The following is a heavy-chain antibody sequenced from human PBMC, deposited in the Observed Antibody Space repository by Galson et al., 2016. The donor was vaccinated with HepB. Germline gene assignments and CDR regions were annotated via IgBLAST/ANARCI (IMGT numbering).Heavy chain of an antibody. CDR2: IKSDESWK. CDR1: GFTFSSYW. J-gene: IGHJ4*02. CDR3: ARDGDAYNFDY. D-gene: IGHD5-24*01. Sequence: SLRLSCAASGFTFSSYWMHWVRQAPGKGLVWVSRIKSDESWKNYADSVKGRFTISRDNAKNTLYLQMNSLRAEDTAVYYCARDGDAYNFDYWGPGTLVTVSS. V-gene: IGHV3-74*01.